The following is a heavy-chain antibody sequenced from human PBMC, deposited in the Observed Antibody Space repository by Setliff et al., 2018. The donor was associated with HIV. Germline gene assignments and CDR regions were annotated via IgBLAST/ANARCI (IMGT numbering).Heavy chain of an antibody. CDR1: GYTFTSYY. J-gene: IGHJ5*02. CDR3: ARVRYCSGGSCYGGEYWFDP. Sequence: GASVKVSCKASGYTFTSYYIHWVRQAPGQGLEWMGVTHPSGGSTSYAQSFQDRVTMTRDTSTSTVYMELSSLRSEDTAVYYCARVRYCSGGSCYGGEYWFDPWGQGTLVTV. D-gene: IGHD2-15*01. V-gene: IGHV1-46*01. CDR2: THPSGGST.